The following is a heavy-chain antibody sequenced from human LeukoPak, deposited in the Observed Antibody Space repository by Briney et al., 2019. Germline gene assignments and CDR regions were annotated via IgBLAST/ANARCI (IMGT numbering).Heavy chain of an antibody. CDR3: ASRPAGSTWYGVFDY. CDR1: GGSINSHY. D-gene: IGHD6-13*01. J-gene: IGHJ4*02. CDR2: IFNGGST. V-gene: IGHV4-59*11. Sequence: SETLSLTCSVSGGSINSHYWSWIRQSPGKGLEWIGYIFNGGSTNYNPSLKSRVTMSLDTSRDQFSLRLSSVTAADTAIYYCASRPAGSTWYGVFDYWSQGTLVTVSS.